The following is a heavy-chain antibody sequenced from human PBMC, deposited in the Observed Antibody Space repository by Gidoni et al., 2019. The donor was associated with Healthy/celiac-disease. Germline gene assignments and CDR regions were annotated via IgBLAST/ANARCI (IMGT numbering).Heavy chain of an antibody. V-gene: IGHV3-49*05. J-gene: IGHJ4*02. CDR2: IRSKAYGGTT. CDR1: GFTFGDYA. CDR3: TRVPVYGDYVSDY. Sequence: EVQLVESGGGLVKPGRSLRLSCTASGFTFGDYAMSWFRQAPGKGLEWVGFIRSKAYGGTTEYAASVKGRFTISRDDSKSIAYLQMNSLKTEDTAVYYCTRVPVYGDYVSDYWGQGTLVTVSS. D-gene: IGHD4-17*01.